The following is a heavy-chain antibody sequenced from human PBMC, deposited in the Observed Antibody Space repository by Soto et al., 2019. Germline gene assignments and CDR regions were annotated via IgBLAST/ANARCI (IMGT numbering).Heavy chain of an antibody. Sequence: SLLLSFSSSLFTFTIFSIIFVLQSPGNGLEWVSTISGSGGSTYYADAVKGRLTISRDNSMGTLYLQMKSLRVEDTAIYYCAKEVSLGSTVDLGYWGQGTLVTVSS. J-gene: IGHJ4*02. CDR1: LFTFTIFS. CDR2: ISGSGGST. V-gene: IGHV3-23*01. D-gene: IGHD7-27*01. CDR3: AKEVSLGSTVDLGY.